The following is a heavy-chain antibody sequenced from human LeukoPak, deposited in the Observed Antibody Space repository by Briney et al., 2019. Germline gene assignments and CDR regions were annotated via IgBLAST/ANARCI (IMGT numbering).Heavy chain of an antibody. J-gene: IGHJ4*02. V-gene: IGHV4-34*01. CDR3: ARGGHYYDSSGYYRLGY. CDR1: GGSFSGYY. Sequence: SETLSLTCAVYGGSFSGYYWSWIRQPPGKGPEWIGEINHSGSTNYNPSLKSRVTISVDTSKNQFSLKLSSVTAADTAVYYCARGGHYYDSSGYYRLGYWGQGTLVTVSS. CDR2: INHSGST. D-gene: IGHD3-22*01.